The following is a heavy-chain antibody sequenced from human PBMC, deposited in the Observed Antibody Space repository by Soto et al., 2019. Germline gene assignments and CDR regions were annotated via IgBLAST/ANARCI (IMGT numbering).Heavy chain of an antibody. CDR1: GGSISSSSYY. CDR3: ARNYYDSSGYYYLDY. V-gene: IGHV4-39*01. CDR2: IYYSGST. J-gene: IGHJ4*02. D-gene: IGHD3-22*01. Sequence: QLQLQESGPGLVKPSETLSLTCTVSGGSISSSSYYWGWIRQPPGKGLEWIGSIYYSGSTYYNPSLKSRDTISVDTSKNQFSLKLSSVTAADTAVYYCARNYYDSSGYYYLDYWGQGTLVTVSS.